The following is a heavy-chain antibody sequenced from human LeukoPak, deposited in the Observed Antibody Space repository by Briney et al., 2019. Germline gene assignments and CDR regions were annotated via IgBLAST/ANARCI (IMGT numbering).Heavy chain of an antibody. CDR1: GGSINSGNYY. CDR3: ARVGYYYGSGSYSDY. CDR2: IYTGGST. D-gene: IGHD3-10*01. J-gene: IGHJ4*02. V-gene: IGHV4-61*02. Sequence: SQTLSLTCTVSGGSINSGNYYWSWIRQPAGKGLEWIGRIYTGGSTNYNPSLQSRVTISVDTSKNQFSLNLSSVTAADTAVYYCARVGYYYGSGSYSDYWGQGTLVTVSS.